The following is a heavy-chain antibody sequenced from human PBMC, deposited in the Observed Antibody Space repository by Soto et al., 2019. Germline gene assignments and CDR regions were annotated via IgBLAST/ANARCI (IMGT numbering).Heavy chain of an antibody. CDR3: ARSSDGVVELFQH. V-gene: IGHV4-59*12. CDR2: IYYSGST. J-gene: IGHJ1*01. D-gene: IGHD2-15*01. Sequence: SETLSLTCTVSGGTISSWYWSWIRQPPGKGLEWIGYIYYSGSTNCNPSLKSRVTISVDTSKNQFSLKLSSMTAADTAVYYCARSSDGVVELFQHWGQGTLVTVSS. CDR1: GGTISSWY.